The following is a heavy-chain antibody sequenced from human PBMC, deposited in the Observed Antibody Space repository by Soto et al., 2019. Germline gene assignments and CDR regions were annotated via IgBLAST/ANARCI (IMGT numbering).Heavy chain of an antibody. CDR1: GGSIINYY. CDR2: IYYSGST. CDR3: ARRYAGNFDY. D-gene: IGHD2-8*01. Sequence: QVQLQESGPGLVKPSETLSLTCTVSGGSIINYYWSWIRQPPGKGLEWIGYIYYSGSTNYNPSLKSRVTISVDTSKNQFSLKLSSVTAADTAVYYCARRYAGNFDYWGQGTLVTVSS. J-gene: IGHJ4*02. V-gene: IGHV4-59*01.